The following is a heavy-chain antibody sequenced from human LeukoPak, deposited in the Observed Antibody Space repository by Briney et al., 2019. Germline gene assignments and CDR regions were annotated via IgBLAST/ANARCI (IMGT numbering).Heavy chain of an antibody. D-gene: IGHD5-12*01. CDR3: ARGYGGYVSSVHAFDI. CDR1: GGSISSYY. V-gene: IGHV4-59*01. J-gene: IGHJ3*02. Sequence: PSETLSLTCTVSGGSISSYYWSWIRQPPGKGLEWIGYIYYSGSTNYNPSLKSRVTISVDTSKNQFSLKLSSVTAADTAVYYWARGYGGYVSSVHAFDIWGQGTMVTVSS. CDR2: IYYSGST.